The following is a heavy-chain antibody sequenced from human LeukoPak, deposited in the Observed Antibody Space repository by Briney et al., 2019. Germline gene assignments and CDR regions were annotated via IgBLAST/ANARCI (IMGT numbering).Heavy chain of an antibody. D-gene: IGHD5-18*01. CDR1: GFTFSSYG. Sequence: GRSLRLSCAASGFTFSSYGMHGVRQAPGKGLEGVAVIWYDGSNKYYADSVNGRFTISRDNSKNTLYLQMNRLRAEDTAVYYCARDPDPHTAMVAYYFDYWGQGTLVTVSS. CDR2: IWYDGSNK. V-gene: IGHV3-33*01. CDR3: ARDPDPHTAMVAYYFDY. J-gene: IGHJ4*02.